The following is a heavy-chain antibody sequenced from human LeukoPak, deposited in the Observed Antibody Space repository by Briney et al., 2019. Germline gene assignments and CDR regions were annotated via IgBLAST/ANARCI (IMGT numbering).Heavy chain of an antibody. D-gene: IGHD2-2*01. CDR1: GFSLRSYG. J-gene: IGHJ4*02. CDR3: AKAVDIVVVPAAIDY. Sequence: PGRSLRLSCAASGFSLRSYGLHWVRQAPGKGLEWVAVISYDGTKKYYADSVKGRFTISRDNSENTLYLQMNSLRAEDTAVYYCAKAVDIVVVPAAIDYWGQGTLVTVSS. CDR2: ISYDGTKK. V-gene: IGHV3-30*18.